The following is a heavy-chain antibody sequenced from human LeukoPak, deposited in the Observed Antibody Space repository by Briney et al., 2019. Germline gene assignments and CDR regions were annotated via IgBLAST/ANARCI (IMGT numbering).Heavy chain of an antibody. Sequence: GGSLRLSCAASGFTFSSYAMSWVRQAPGEGLEWVSAISGSGGSTYYADSVKGRFTISRDNSKNTLYLQMNSLRAEDTAVYYCAKAEYCSSTSCFYYFDYWGQGTLVTVSS. CDR1: GFTFSSYA. V-gene: IGHV3-23*01. D-gene: IGHD2-2*01. CDR2: ISGSGGST. CDR3: AKAEYCSSTSCFYYFDY. J-gene: IGHJ4*02.